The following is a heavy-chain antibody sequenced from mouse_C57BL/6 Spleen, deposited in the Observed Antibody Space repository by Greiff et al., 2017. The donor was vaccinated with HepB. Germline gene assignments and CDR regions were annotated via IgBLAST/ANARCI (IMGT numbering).Heavy chain of an antibody. V-gene: IGHV1-63*01. Sequence: QVQLQQSGAELVRPGPSVKMSCKASGYTFTNYWIGWAKQRPGHGLEWIGDIYPGGGYTNYNEKFKGKATLTADKSSSTAYMQFSSLTSEDSAIYYCARSIYYYGSSYGAMDYWGQGTSVTVSS. D-gene: IGHD1-1*01. CDR1: GYTFTNYW. J-gene: IGHJ4*01. CDR3: ARSIYYYGSSYGAMDY. CDR2: IYPGGGYT.